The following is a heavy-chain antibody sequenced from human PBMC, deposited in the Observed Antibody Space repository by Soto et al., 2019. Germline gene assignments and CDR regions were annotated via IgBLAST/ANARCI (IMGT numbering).Heavy chain of an antibody. D-gene: IGHD2-15*01. CDR2: IWFDGSDK. CDR3: ARLYCSASSCYSVGAFDI. V-gene: IGHV3-33*01. J-gene: IGHJ3*02. CDR1: GFTFISYG. Sequence: GGSLRLSCAASGFTFISYGMHWVRQAPGKGLEWVALIWFDGSDKYYTESVKGRFTISRDNSKSTLYLQMNSLRAEDTAVYYCARLYCSASSCYSVGAFDIRGQGTMVTVSS.